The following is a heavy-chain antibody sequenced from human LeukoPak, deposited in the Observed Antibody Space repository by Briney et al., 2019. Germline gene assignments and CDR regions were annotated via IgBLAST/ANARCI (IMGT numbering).Heavy chain of an antibody. Sequence: GASVKVSFTASGYTFTSYGISRVRQAPGQGLEWMGWISAYNGNTNYAQKLQGRVTMTTDTSTSTAYMELRSLRSDDTAVYYCARARYCSSTSCYKSWFDPWGQGTLVTVSS. CDR3: ARARYCSSTSCYKSWFDP. V-gene: IGHV1-18*01. CDR1: GYTFTSYG. J-gene: IGHJ5*02. D-gene: IGHD2-2*02. CDR2: ISAYNGNT.